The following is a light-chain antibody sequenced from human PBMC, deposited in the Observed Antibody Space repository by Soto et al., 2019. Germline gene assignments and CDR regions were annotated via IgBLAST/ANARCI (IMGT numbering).Light chain of an antibody. Sequence: QSALTQPASVSGSPGQSITISCTGTSTDVGGYDYVSWYQQYPGKAPKLIILEVSNRPSGVSHRFSGSKSGNTASLTISGLQADDEADYYCGAYSSSSIPLLYGTGTKVTVL. V-gene: IGLV2-14*01. CDR3: GAYSSSSIPLL. CDR2: EVS. CDR1: STDVGGYDY. J-gene: IGLJ1*01.